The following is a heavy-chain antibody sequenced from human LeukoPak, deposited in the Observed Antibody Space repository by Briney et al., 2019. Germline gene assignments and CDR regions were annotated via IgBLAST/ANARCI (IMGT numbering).Heavy chain of an antibody. CDR2: ISSSGDNT. D-gene: IGHD2-21*02. J-gene: IGHJ2*01. V-gene: IGHV3-23*01. CDR1: GFTFNSYA. Sequence: GGSLRRSCAASGFTFNSYAMTWVRQAPGKGLEWVSVISSSGDNTYYADSVKGRFTISRDNSKNTLYLQMNTLRAEDTAVYYCAKDKTYCGGDCYSLSVDWYFDLWGRGTLVTVSS. CDR3: AKDKTYCGGDCYSLSVDWYFDL.